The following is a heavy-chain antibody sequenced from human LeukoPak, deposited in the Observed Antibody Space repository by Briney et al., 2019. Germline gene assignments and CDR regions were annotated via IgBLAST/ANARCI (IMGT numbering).Heavy chain of an antibody. CDR2: ISGSGGST. D-gene: IGHD5-12*01. Sequence: GGSLRLSCAASGFTFSSYAVSWVRQAPGKGLEWVSAISGSGGSTYYADSVKGRFTISRDNSKNTLYLQMNSLRAEDTAVYYCAKGVWLRFYYFDYWGQGTLVTVSS. CDR1: GFTFSSYA. CDR3: AKGVWLRFYYFDY. J-gene: IGHJ4*02. V-gene: IGHV3-23*01.